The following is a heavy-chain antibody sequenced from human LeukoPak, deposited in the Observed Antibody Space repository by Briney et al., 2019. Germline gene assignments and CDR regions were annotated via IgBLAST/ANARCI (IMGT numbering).Heavy chain of an antibody. V-gene: IGHV4-39*01. Sequence: SETLSLTCTVSGDSISSSRYSWGWIRQPPGKGLEWIGSISYSRSTYYNPSLKTRVTMSVDTSENQFSLKLSSVTAADSTVYYCVRIYCTSTSCYGDSYYGMDVWGQGTTVTVSS. CDR3: VRIYCTSTSCYGDSYYGMDV. D-gene: IGHD2-2*01. CDR1: GDSISSSRYS. CDR2: ISYSRST. J-gene: IGHJ6*02.